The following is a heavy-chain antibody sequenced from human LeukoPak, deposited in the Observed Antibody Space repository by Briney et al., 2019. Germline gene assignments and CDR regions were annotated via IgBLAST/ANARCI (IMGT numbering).Heavy chain of an antibody. CDR2: ISPYNGNT. J-gene: IGHJ4*02. D-gene: IGHD2/OR15-2a*01. CDR1: GYSFITYG. Sequence: VASVKVPCKASGYSFITYGINWVRQAPGQGLGWMGWISPYNGNTNYAHNVQGRVTMTTDTSTSTAYMELRSLRSDGTAVYYCARAPSMANFDYWGQGTLVTVSS. V-gene: IGHV1-18*01. CDR3: ARAPSMANFDY.